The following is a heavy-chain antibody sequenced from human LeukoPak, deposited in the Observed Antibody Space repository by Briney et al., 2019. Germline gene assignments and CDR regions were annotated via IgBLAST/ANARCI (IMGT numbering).Heavy chain of an antibody. Sequence: SETLSLTCTVSGGSISSYYWSWIRQPPGKGLEWIGYIYYSGSTNYNPSLKSRATISVDTSKNQFSLKLSSVTAADTAVYYCASGDPHYYYGMDVWGQGTTVTVSS. D-gene: IGHD7-27*01. J-gene: IGHJ6*02. CDR3: ASGDPHYYYGMDV. CDR1: GGSISSYY. CDR2: IYYSGST. V-gene: IGHV4-59*01.